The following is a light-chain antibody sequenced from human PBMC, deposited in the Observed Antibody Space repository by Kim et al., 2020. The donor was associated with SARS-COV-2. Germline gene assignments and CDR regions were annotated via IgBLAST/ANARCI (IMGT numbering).Light chain of an antibody. J-gene: IGKJ1*01. CDR3: QQYGDPPRT. CDR1: RSGRSNW. V-gene: IGKV3-20*01. Sequence: PGGRRVPTCRPGRSGRSNWLAWYQQKPGQAPKLLIYTASTRATGIPDRFSGSGSGTYFTLTISRLEPEDFAVYYCQQYGDPPRTFGQGTKVDIK. CDR2: TAS.